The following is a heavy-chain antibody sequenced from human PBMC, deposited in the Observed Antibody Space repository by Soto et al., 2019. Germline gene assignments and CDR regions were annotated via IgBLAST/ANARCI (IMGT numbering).Heavy chain of an antibody. J-gene: IGHJ4*02. D-gene: IGHD1-20*01. V-gene: IGHV4-30-4*01. CDR2: IYYSGST. CDR1: GGSISSGDYY. CDR3: ARGEGMADFDY. Sequence: SEPLSLTCTVSGGSISSGDYYWSWIRQPPGKGLEWIGYIYYSGSTYYNPSLKSRVTISVDTSKNQFSLKLSSVTAADTAVYYCARGEGMADFDYWGQGTLVTVSS.